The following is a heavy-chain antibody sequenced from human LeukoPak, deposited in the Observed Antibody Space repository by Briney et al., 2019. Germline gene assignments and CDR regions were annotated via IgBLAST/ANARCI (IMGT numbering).Heavy chain of an antibody. D-gene: IGHD3-22*01. CDR3: ARDYYDSTGYYPNWFDP. V-gene: IGHV1-18*01. J-gene: IGHJ5*02. Sequence: ASVKVSCKASGYTFASYGISWVRQAHGQGLEWMGWISAYNGNTNYAQKLQGRVTMTTDTSTSTAYMELRSLRSDDTAVYYCARDYYDSTGYYPNWFDPWGQGTLVTVSS. CDR1: GYTFASYG. CDR2: ISAYNGNT.